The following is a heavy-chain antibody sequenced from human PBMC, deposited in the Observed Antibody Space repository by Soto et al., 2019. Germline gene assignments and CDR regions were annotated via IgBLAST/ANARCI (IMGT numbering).Heavy chain of an antibody. J-gene: IGHJ6*02. CDR3: AREAGTTRYYGMDV. D-gene: IGHD1-7*01. Sequence: GGSLRLSCAASGFTFSSYGMHWVRQAPGKGLEWVAVIWYDGSNKYYADSVKGRFTISRDNSKNTLYLQMNSLRAEDTAVYYCAREAGTTRYYGMDVWGQGTTVTVSS. CDR1: GFTFSSYG. V-gene: IGHV3-33*01. CDR2: IWYDGSNK.